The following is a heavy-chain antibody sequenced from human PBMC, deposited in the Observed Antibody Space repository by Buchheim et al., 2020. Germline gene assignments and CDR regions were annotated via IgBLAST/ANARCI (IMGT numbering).Heavy chain of an antibody. Sequence: QVQLQESGPGLVKPSETLSLTCTVSGGSVSSGSYYWSWIRQPPGKGLEWIGYIYYSGSTHYNPSLKSRVTISVDTSKNLFSLKLSSVTAADTAVYYCAREVLEWAPDYYYYGMDVWGQGTT. D-gene: IGHD3-3*01. CDR2: IYYSGST. CDR3: AREVLEWAPDYYYYGMDV. J-gene: IGHJ6*02. V-gene: IGHV4-61*01. CDR1: GGSVSSGSYY.